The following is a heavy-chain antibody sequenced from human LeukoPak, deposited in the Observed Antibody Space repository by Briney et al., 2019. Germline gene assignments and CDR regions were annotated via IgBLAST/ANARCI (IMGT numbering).Heavy chain of an antibody. Sequence: SETLSLTCTVSGGSISSSSYYWGWIRPPPGKGLEGIGSIYYSGSTYYNPSLKSRVTISVDTSKNQFSLRLSSVTAADTAVYYCARLFPWEPRYFDYWGQGTLVTASS. CDR2: IYYSGST. CDR1: GGSISSSSYY. CDR3: ARLFPWEPRYFDY. D-gene: IGHD1-26*01. J-gene: IGHJ4*02. V-gene: IGHV4-39*01.